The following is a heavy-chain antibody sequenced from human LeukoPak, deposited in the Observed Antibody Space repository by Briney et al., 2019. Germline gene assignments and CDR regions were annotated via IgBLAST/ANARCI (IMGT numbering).Heavy chain of an antibody. V-gene: IGHV3-69-1*01. J-gene: IGHJ5*02. Sequence: GGSLRLSCAASGFTFSNYNMNWVRQAPGKGLEWISYISNINTIYYADSVKGRFTISRDNAKNSLYLQMNSLRAEDTAVYYCARTTVTTGRTNWFDPWGQGTLVTVSS. D-gene: IGHD4-17*01. CDR3: ARTTVTTGRTNWFDP. CDR1: GFTFSNYN. CDR2: ISNINTI.